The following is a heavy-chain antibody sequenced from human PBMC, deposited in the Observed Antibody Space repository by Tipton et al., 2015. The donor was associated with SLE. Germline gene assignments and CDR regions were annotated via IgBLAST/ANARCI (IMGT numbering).Heavy chain of an antibody. V-gene: IGHV4-39*01. CDR2: LYGSERT. CDR3: ARGPKQRISMVRGRPYYFDF. J-gene: IGHJ4*01. Sequence: TLSLTCIVSGGSISGSSFYWGLVRQPPGKGLEWIGSLYGSERTFYNPSLKSRVTIYADTSKNQFSLNLSSVTAADTAVYFCARGPKQRISMVRGRPYYFDFWGQGTLVTVSS. D-gene: IGHD3-10*01. CDR1: GGSISGSSFY.